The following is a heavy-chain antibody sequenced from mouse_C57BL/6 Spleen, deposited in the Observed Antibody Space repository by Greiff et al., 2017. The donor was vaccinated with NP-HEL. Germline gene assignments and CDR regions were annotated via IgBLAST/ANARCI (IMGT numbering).Heavy chain of an antibody. V-gene: IGHV1-15*01. CDR3: TRFITTVVASYYYAMDY. Sequence: QVQLQQSGAELVRPGASVTLSCKASGYTFTDYEMHWVKQTPVHGLEWIGALDPETGGTAYNQKFKGKAILTADKSSSTAYLELRSLTSEDSAVYYCTRFITTVVASYYYAMDYWGQGTSVTVSS. CDR2: LDPETGGT. J-gene: IGHJ4*01. D-gene: IGHD1-1*01. CDR1: GYTFTDYE.